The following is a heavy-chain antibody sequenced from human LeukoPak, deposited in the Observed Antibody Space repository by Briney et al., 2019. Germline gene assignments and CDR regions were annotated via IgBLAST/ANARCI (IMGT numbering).Heavy chain of an antibody. D-gene: IGHD4-17*01. V-gene: IGHV1-69*13. CDR2: IIPIFGTA. Sequence: SVKVSCKASGGTFSSYAISWVRQAPGQGLEWMGGIIPIFGTANYAQKFQGRVTITADESTSTAYMELSSLRSEDRAVYYCARDRDYGDYVGYWGQGTLVTVSS. CDR3: ARDRDYGDYVGY. CDR1: GGTFSSYA. J-gene: IGHJ4*02.